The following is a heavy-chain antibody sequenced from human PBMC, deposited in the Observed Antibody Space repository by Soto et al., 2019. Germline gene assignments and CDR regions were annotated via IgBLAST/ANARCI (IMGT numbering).Heavy chain of an antibody. Sequence: QVQLVQSGAEVKKPGASVKVSCKASGYTFTSYGISWVRQAPGQGLEWMGWISAYNGNTKYAQKLQGRVTMTTDTSTSTAYMELRSLRSDDTAVYYCARDLNRYSSGWYWFDPWGQGTLVTVSS. D-gene: IGHD6-19*01. CDR2: ISAYNGNT. CDR1: GYTFTSYG. CDR3: ARDLNRYSSGWYWFDP. V-gene: IGHV1-18*01. J-gene: IGHJ5*02.